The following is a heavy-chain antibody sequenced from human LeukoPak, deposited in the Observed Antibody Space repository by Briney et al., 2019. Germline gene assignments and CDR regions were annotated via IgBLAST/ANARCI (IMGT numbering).Heavy chain of an antibody. CDR3: ARGGRYDFWSGYYESWFDP. Sequence: PSETLSLTCAVYGGSFSGYYWSWIRQPPGKGLEWIGEINHSGSTNYNPSLKSRVTISVDTSKNQFSLKLSSVTAADTAVYYCARGGRYDFWSGYYESWFDPWGQGTLVTVSS. D-gene: IGHD3-3*01. V-gene: IGHV4-34*01. J-gene: IGHJ5*02. CDR2: INHSGST. CDR1: GGSFSGYY.